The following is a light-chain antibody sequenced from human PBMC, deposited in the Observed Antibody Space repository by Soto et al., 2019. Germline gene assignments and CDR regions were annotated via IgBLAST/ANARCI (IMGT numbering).Light chain of an antibody. Sequence: QSVLTQPPSASGTPGQRVTFSCSGSRSNIGSSSVSWYQQFPGTAPKLVIYDNSQRPSGVPDRISGSKSATSASLAISSLQSEDEADYYCGAWDEGLNGYVFGTGTKLTVL. J-gene: IGLJ1*01. V-gene: IGLV1-44*01. CDR3: GAWDEGLNGYV. CDR1: RSNIGSSS. CDR2: DNS.